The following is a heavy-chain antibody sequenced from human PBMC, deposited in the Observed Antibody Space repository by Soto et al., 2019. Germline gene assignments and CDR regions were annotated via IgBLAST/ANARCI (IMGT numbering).Heavy chain of an antibody. CDR1: GYRFSSYW. Sequence: PGESLKISCKGSGYRFSSYWVGWVRQKAGKGLEWMGMIHPDDPDLRYSPSFQGHVTISADKSTGTAYLQWSSLKASDTAMYYCARLKGWYNSEGAFDIWGQGTLVTV. CDR3: ARLKGWYNSEGAFDI. D-gene: IGHD6-25*01. J-gene: IGHJ3*02. CDR2: IHPDDPDL. V-gene: IGHV5-51*01.